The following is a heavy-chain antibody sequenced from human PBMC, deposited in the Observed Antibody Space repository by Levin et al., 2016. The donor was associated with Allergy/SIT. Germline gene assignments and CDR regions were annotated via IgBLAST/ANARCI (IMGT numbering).Heavy chain of an antibody. V-gene: IGHV2-5*02. CDR2: IYWDDDK. CDR3: AHSLYSSGWRNFDY. J-gene: IGHJ4*02. D-gene: IGHD6-19*01. Sequence: WIRQPPGKALEWLALIYWDDDKRYSPSLKSRLTITKDTSKNQVVLTMTNMDPVDTATYYCAHSLYSSGWRNFDYWGQGTLVTSPQ.